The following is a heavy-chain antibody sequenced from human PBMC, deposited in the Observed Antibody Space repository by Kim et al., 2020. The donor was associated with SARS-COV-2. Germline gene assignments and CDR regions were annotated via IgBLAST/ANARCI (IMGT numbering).Heavy chain of an antibody. CDR3: ARPLAYYDILTGYHNWFDP. J-gene: IGHJ5*02. D-gene: IGHD3-9*01. CDR1: GGSISSSSYY. V-gene: IGHV4-39*01. CDR2: IYYSGST. Sequence: SETLSLTCTVSGGSISSSSYYWGWIRQPPGKGLEWIGSIYYSGSTYYNPSLKSRVTIPVDTSKNQFSLKLSSVTAADTAVYYCARPLAYYDILTGYHNWFDPWGQGTLVTVSS.